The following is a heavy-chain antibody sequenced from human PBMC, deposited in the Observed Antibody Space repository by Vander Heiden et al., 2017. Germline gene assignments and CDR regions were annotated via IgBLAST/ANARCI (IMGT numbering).Heavy chain of an antibody. CDR3: ARDSPAPDY. V-gene: IGHV3-33*01. Sequence: QVQLVESGGGVVQPGRSLRLSCAAAGFTFSSYGMHWVRQAPGKGLEWVAVIWYDGSNKYYADSVKGRFTISRDNSKNTLYLQMNSLRAEDTAVYYCARDSPAPDYWGQGTLVTVSS. J-gene: IGHJ4*02. CDR1: GFTFSSYG. CDR2: IWYDGSNK.